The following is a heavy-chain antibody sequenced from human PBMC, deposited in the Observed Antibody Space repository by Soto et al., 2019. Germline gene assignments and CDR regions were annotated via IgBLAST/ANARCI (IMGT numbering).Heavy chain of an antibody. CDR3: VVVITCEWCLGLGGDNWFDP. CDR2: ISAYNGNT. Sequence: GASVKVSCKASGYTFTSYGISWVRQAPGQGLEWVGWISAYNGNTNYAQKLQGRVTMTTDTSTSTAYMELRSLRSDDTAVYYCVVVITCEWCLGLGGDNWFDPWGQRTLVTVSS. J-gene: IGHJ5*02. CDR1: GYTFTSYG. V-gene: IGHV1-18*01. D-gene: IGHD3-22*01.